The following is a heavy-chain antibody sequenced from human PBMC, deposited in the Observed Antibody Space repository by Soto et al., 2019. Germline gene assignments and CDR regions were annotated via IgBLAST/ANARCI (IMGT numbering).Heavy chain of an antibody. CDR1: GFSLTTGRVG. Sequence: QITLEETGPTLVKPTQTLTLTCTFSGFSLTTGRVGVGWIRQPPGKALEWLAVIHWNDDNHYSPSLKSRLTSTKYTSKNQVVLTLTNMDPVDTATYYCTHRLVGSGQGYWGQGTLVTVSS. CDR2: IHWNDDN. CDR3: THRLVGSGQGY. D-gene: IGHD2-15*01. V-gene: IGHV2-5*01. J-gene: IGHJ4*02.